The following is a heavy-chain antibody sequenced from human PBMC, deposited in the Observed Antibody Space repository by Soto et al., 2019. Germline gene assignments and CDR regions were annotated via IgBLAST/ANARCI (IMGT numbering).Heavy chain of an antibody. J-gene: IGHJ4*02. Sequence: QVQLVESGGGVVQPGRSLRLSCAASGFTFSSYGMHWVRQAPGKGLEWVAVISYDGSNKYYADSVKGRFTISRDNSKNTLYLQMNSLRAEDTAVYYCAKSGGSSWYTNYFDYWGQGTLVTVSS. CDR3: AKSGGSSWYTNYFDY. D-gene: IGHD6-13*01. CDR2: ISYDGSNK. CDR1: GFTFSSYG. V-gene: IGHV3-30*18.